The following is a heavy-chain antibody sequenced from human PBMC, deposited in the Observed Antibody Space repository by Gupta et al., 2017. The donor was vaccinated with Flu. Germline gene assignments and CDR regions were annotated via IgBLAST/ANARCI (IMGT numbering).Heavy chain of an antibody. CDR2: IYHSGSS. CDR1: GGSISSSNR. Sequence: SGTLSLNCAVSGGSISSSNRWSWIRQSPAKGLEWMGEIYHSGSSNYNPSLKSRVTMSVDKPKNQFSLKLTSVSAADTAVYYCARGWLVRCSYFDYWGQGILVTVSS. J-gene: IGHJ4*02. D-gene: IGHD6-6*01. V-gene: IGHV4-4*02. CDR3: ARGWLVRCSYFDY.